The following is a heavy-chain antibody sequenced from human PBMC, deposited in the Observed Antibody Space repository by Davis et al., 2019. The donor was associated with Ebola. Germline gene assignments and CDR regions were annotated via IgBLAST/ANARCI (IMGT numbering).Heavy chain of an antibody. CDR3: ARDRPSGIEYRAFDI. CDR2: ISDTGTST. J-gene: IGHJ3*02. Sequence: GESLKISCAASGFTLTNAWMNWVRQAPGKGLEWVSSISDTGTSTSYADSVKGRFIVSRDNAKNSLYLQMNSLRAEDTALYFCARDRPSGIEYRAFDIWGQGTMVTVSS. CDR1: GFTLTNAW. D-gene: IGHD1-26*01. V-gene: IGHV3-21*01.